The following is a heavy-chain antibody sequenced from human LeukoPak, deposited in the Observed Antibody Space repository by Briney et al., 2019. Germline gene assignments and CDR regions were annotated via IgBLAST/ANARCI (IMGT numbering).Heavy chain of an antibody. Sequence: GGSLRLSCAASGFTFSSYWMPWVRQAPGKGLVWVSRINSDGSSTSYADSVKGRFTISRDNAKNTLYLQMNSLRAEDTAVYHCARVSGSSWYGYWGQGTLVTVSS. CDR2: INSDGSST. CDR1: GFTFSSYW. CDR3: ARVSGSSWYGY. V-gene: IGHV3-74*01. D-gene: IGHD6-13*01. J-gene: IGHJ4*02.